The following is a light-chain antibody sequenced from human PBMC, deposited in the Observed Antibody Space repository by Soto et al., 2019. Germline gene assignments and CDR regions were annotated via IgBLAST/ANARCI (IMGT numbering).Light chain of an antibody. Sequence: DIQMTQSPSSLSASVGDRVTITCQATEDINNYLIWYQQKPGRAPKLLIYDASNLETGVPSRFSGSGSGTDFFLTISNLQPDDTSTYYCPQYEKLPRATFGPGTKVEIK. J-gene: IGKJ3*01. CDR1: EDINNY. CDR3: PQYEKLPRAT. V-gene: IGKV1-33*01. CDR2: DAS.